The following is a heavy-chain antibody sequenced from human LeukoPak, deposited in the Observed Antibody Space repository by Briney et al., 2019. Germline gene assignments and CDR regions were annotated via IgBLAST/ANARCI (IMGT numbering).Heavy chain of an antibody. CDR2: IKQDGSEK. CDR1: GFTFSSYW. D-gene: IGHD3-3*01. J-gene: IGHJ1*01. V-gene: IGHV3-7*01. Sequence: GGSLRLSCAASGFTFSSYWMSWVRQAPGKGLEWVANIKQDGSEKYYVDSVKGRFTISRDNAKNSLYLQMNSLRAEDTAVYYCARGYDFWSGYYYFQHRGQGTLVTVSS. CDR3: ARGYDFWSGYYYFQH.